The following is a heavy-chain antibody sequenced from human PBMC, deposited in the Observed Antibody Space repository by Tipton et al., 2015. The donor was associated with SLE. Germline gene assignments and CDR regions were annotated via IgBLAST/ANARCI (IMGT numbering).Heavy chain of an antibody. CDR2: ISSGGSNT. D-gene: IGHD3-10*01. Sequence: SLRLSCAGSGFTFSSYYMHWVRQSPGKGLVWISRISSGGSNTFYADSVKGRFTISRDNAKNTLYLQMNSLRADETAIYYCTRDRGAGDPDYWGQGTLVTVSS. J-gene: IGHJ4*02. CDR1: GFTFSSYY. V-gene: IGHV3-74*01. CDR3: TRDRGAGDPDY.